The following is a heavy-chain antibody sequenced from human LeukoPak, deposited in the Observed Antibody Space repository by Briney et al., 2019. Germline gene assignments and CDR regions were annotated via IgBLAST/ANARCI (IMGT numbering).Heavy chain of an antibody. D-gene: IGHD5-18*01. CDR1: GFTFSSYA. Sequence: PGRSLRLSCAASGFTFSSYAMHWVRQAPGKGLEWVAVISYDGSNKYYADSVKGRFTISRDNSKNMLYLQMNSLRAEDTAVYYCARAILTGIQLSPWDYGMDVWGQGTTVTVSS. CDR2: ISYDGSNK. J-gene: IGHJ6*02. CDR3: ARAILTGIQLSPWDYGMDV. V-gene: IGHV3-30-3*01.